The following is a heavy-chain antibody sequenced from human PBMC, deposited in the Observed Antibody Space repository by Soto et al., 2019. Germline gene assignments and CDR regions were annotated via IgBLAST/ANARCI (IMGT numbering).Heavy chain of an antibody. Sequence: QVQLQQWGAGLLKPSETLSLTCAVYGGSFSGYYWSWIRQPPGKGLEWIGEINHSGSTNYNPSLKSRVTISVHTSKNQFSLKLSSVTAADTAVYYCARGANYYGSGSRIENFDYWGQGTLVTVSS. V-gene: IGHV4-34*01. D-gene: IGHD3-10*01. CDR3: ARGANYYGSGSRIENFDY. CDR1: GGSFSGYY. CDR2: INHSGST. J-gene: IGHJ4*02.